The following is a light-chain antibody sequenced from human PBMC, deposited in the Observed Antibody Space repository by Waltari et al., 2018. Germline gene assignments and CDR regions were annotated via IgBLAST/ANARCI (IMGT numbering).Light chain of an antibody. CDR1: SGDVGMFNL. Sequence: QSALTQPASVSGSPGQSITISCSGSSGDVGMFNLVSWYQQHPGKAPQPIIYHVDDRPPGVSYRFSASKSGHTASLTISGLQPEDEADYYCCSYAGNKWLFGGGTKVTVL. V-gene: IGLV2-23*02. CDR3: CSYAGNKWL. J-gene: IGLJ3*02. CDR2: HVD.